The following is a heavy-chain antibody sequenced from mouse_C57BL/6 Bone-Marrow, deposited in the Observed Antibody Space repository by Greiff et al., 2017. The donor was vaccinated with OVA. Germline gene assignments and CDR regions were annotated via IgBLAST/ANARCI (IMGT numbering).Heavy chain of an antibody. CDR3: TTGGNYAMDY. Sequence: VQLQQSGAELVRPGASVKLSCTASGFNIKDDYMHWVKQRPEQGLEWIGWIDPENGDTEYASKVQGKATITADTSSNTAYLQLSSLTSDDTAVYYCTTGGNYAMDYWGQGTSVTGSS. J-gene: IGHJ4*01. CDR1: GFNIKDDY. V-gene: IGHV14-4*01. D-gene: IGHD1-1*02. CDR2: IDPENGDT.